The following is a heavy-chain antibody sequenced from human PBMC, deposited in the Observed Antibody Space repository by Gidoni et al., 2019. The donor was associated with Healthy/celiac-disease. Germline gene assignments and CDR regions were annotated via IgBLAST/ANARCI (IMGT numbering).Heavy chain of an antibody. CDR1: GFPFSSYA. D-gene: IGHD1-26*01. CDR3: AKDKKWELRSGFDY. J-gene: IGHJ4*02. Sequence: EVQLLESGGGSVQPGGSMRLACAATGFPFSSYAMSWVRQAPGKGLGWVSAISGSGGSTYYADSVKGRFTISRDNSKNTLYLQMNSLRAEDTAVYYCAKDKKWELRSGFDYWGQGTLVTVSS. V-gene: IGHV3-23*01. CDR2: ISGSGGST.